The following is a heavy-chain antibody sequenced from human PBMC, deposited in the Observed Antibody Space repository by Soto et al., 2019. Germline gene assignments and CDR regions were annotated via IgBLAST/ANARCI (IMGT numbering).Heavy chain of an antibody. V-gene: IGHV4-4*07. J-gene: IGHJ4*02. CDR2: TFSSGST. CDR3: AREGSYSAYNFAHGIQLWSFDF. Sequence: PSETLSLTCTVSGGSINTFYWSWVRQPAGKGLEWIGRTFSSGSTSFNPSLESRVAMSVDTSENHFSLNLSSVTAADMAVYYCAREGSYSAYNFAHGIQLWSFDFWGQGALVTVSP. D-gene: IGHD5-12*01. CDR1: GGSINTFY.